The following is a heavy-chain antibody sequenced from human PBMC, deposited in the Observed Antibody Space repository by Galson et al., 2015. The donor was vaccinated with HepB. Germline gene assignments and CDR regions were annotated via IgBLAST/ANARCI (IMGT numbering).Heavy chain of an antibody. Sequence: SLRLSCAASGFTVSSNYMSWVRQAPGKGLEWVSVIYSGGSTYYADSVKGRFTISRDNSKNTLYLQMNSLRAEDTAVYYCARRPRGAAAGTAWYFDLWGRGTLVTVSS. D-gene: IGHD6-13*01. J-gene: IGHJ2*01. CDR1: GFTVSSNY. CDR3: ARRPRGAAAGTAWYFDL. CDR2: IYSGGST. V-gene: IGHV3-66*02.